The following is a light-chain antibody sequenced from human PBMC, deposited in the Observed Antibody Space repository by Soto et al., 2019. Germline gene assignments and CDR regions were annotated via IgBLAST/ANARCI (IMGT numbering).Light chain of an antibody. CDR3: QNYNSYSEE. CDR1: QSLLNSNGYNY. Sequence: DIVMTQSPLSLPVTPGEPASISCSSSQSLLNSNGYNYLDWYQQKPGKAPKLLIYDASTLEGGVPSRFRGSGSGTEFTLTISSLQPDDFATYYCQNYNSYSEEFGQGTKVDIK. CDR2: DAS. J-gene: IGKJ1*01. V-gene: IGKV2-28*01.